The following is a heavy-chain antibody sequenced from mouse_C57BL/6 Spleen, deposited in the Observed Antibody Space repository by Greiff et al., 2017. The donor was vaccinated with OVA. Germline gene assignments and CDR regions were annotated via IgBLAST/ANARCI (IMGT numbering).Heavy chain of an antibody. Sequence: QVQLQQPGTDLVKPGASVKLSCKASGYTFTSYWMHWVKQRPGQGLEWIGNINPSNGGTNYNEKFKSKATLTVDKSSSTAYMQLSSLTSEDSAVYYCARWDGYYLYFDVWGTGTTVTVSS. J-gene: IGHJ1*03. CDR2: INPSNGGT. CDR3: ARWDGYYLYFDV. CDR1: GYTFTSYW. V-gene: IGHV1-53*01. D-gene: IGHD2-3*01.